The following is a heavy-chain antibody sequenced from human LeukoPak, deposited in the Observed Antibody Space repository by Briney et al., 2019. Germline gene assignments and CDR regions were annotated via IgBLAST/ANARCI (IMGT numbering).Heavy chain of an antibody. V-gene: IGHV3-48*01. Sequence: GGSLRLSCAASGFTVSSNYMNWVRQAPGKGLEWVSYISASTSSIYYADSVKGRFTISRDNAKNSLYLQVNSLRAEDTALYYCARGIGYYDSSAYYYFDSWGQGTLVTVSS. CDR1: GFTVSSNY. CDR2: ISASTSSI. CDR3: ARGIGYYDSSAYYYFDS. J-gene: IGHJ4*02. D-gene: IGHD3-22*01.